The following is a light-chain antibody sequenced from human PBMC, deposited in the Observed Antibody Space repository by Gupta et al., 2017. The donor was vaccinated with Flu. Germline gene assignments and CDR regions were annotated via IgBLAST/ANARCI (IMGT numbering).Light chain of an antibody. CDR2: KVS. J-gene: IGKJ2*01. V-gene: IGKV2-30*01. Sequence: DGVVTQSPLSLPVTLGQPAAISCRSSQNLVYDDGDTYLNWFHQRPGQSPRRLIYKVSNRASGVPDRFSGSGTGTDFTLKISRVEAEDVGLYYCMQGIHRPRNFGQGTKLEIK. CDR1: QNLVYDDGDTY. CDR3: MQGIHRPRN.